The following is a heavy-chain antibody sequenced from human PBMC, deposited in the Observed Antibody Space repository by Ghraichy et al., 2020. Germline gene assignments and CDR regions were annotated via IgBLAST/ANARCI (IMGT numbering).Heavy chain of an antibody. CDR3: AKEVSYYDFWTHDAFDI. Sequence: GGSLRLSCAASGFTFSSYAMSWVRQAPGKGLEWVSAISGSGGSTYYADSVKGRFTISRDNSKNTLYLQMNSLRAEDTAVYYCAKEVSYYDFWTHDAFDIWGQGTMVTVSS. CDR2: ISGSGGST. J-gene: IGHJ3*02. D-gene: IGHD3-3*01. V-gene: IGHV3-23*01. CDR1: GFTFSSYA.